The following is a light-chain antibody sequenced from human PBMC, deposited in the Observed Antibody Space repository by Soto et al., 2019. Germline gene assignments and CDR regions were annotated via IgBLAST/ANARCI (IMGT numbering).Light chain of an antibody. CDR1: QSVSSSY. CDR2: GAS. CDR3: QQYGSSAFT. Sequence: EVVLTQSPGTLSFSPGERATLPGRASQSVSSSYLACYQQTPGQPPSLLIYGASSRATGLPDRFSGSASGTDFPLTISRLEPEDFALYYCQQYGSSAFTFGPGTKVDIK. J-gene: IGKJ3*01. V-gene: IGKV3-20*01.